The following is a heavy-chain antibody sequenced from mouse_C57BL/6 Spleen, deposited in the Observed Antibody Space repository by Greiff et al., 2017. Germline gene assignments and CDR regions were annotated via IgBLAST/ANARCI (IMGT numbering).Heavy chain of an antibody. CDR2: LDPEDGET. CDR3: ARREDYDAIDY. V-gene: IGHV14-2*01. CDR1: GFNINDYY. Sequence: VQLQQSGAELVKPGASVKLSCTASGFNINDYYMHWVKQRTEQGLEWIGRLDPEDGETKYAPKFQGKATITADTSSNTAYLRLSSLTSEVTAFDNGARREDYDAIDYWGQGTSVTVSS. J-gene: IGHJ4*01.